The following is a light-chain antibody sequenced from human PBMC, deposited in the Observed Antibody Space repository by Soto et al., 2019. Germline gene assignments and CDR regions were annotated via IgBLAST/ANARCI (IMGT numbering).Light chain of an antibody. CDR1: SGHGNYV. CDR2: VQSDGSH. J-gene: IGLJ2*01. CDR3: QTWDTGIVV. V-gene: IGLV4-69*01. Sequence: QPVLTQSPSASASLGASVKLSCTLSSGHGNYVIAWHQQQPEKGPRYLMKVQSDGSHNKGDGIPDRFSGSSSGAERYLVISSLQSEDEADYYCQTWDTGIVVFGGGTKLTVL.